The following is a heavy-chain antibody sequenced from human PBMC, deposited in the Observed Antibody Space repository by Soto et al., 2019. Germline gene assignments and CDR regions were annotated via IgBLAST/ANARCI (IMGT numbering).Heavy chain of an antibody. Sequence: QGQLVQSGAEVKKLGASVKVSCKASGYTFTSYGIIWVRQAPGQGLEGMGWLSAYNGNTNYAQNLQGRVTMTTDTASITAYMELRRLRSDDTAVYYCARGLVVTSIESWGKGSLVTVSS. CDR2: LSAYNGNT. CDR1: GYTFTSYG. V-gene: IGHV1-18*01. D-gene: IGHD2-21*01. CDR3: ARGLVVTSIES. J-gene: IGHJ4*02.